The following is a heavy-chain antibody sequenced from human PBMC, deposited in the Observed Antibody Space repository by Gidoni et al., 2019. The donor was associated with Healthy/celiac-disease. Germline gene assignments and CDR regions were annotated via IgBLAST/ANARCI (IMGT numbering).Heavy chain of an antibody. CDR2: ISGSGGST. J-gene: IGHJ4*02. CDR3: AKDGTDCSGGSCYSRGGFDY. Sequence: EVQLLESGGGLVQPGGSLRLSCAASGFTFSGYAMSWVRQAPGKGLEWVSAISGSGGSTYDADSVKGRFTISRDNSKNTLYLQMNSLRAEDTAVYYCAKDGTDCSGGSCYSRGGFDYWGQGTLVTVSS. V-gene: IGHV3-23*01. D-gene: IGHD2-15*01. CDR1: GFTFSGYA.